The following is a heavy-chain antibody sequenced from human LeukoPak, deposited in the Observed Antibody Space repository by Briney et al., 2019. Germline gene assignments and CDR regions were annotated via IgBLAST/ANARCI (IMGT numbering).Heavy chain of an antibody. CDR3: ARSDTYSSSWPFDY. CDR2: ISSSSSYI. CDR1: GFTFSSYS. Sequence: GGSLRLSCAPSGFTFSSYSMNCVRHAPGKGLEWVSSISSSSSYIYYADSVKGRFTISRDNAKNSLYLQMNSLRAEDTAVYYCARSDTYSSSWPFDYWGQGTLVTVCS. J-gene: IGHJ4*02. V-gene: IGHV3-21*01. D-gene: IGHD6-13*01.